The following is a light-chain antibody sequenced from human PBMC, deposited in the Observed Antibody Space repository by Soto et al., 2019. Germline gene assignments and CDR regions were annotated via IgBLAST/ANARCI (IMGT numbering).Light chain of an antibody. J-gene: IGLJ1*01. CDR2: DVS. CDR3: CSYSTSNTRQIV. CDR1: SSDVGGYNY. Sequence: QSALTQPASVSGSPGQSITISCTGTSSDVGGYNYGSWYQQHPAKAPKFMIYDVSNRPSGVSNRFSGSKSGNTASLTISGLQAEDEADYYCCSYSTSNTRQIVFGTGTKLTVL. V-gene: IGLV2-14*01.